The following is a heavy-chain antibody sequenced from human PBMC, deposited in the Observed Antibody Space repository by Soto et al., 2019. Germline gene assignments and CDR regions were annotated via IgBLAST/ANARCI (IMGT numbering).Heavy chain of an antibody. V-gene: IGHV1-18*01. CDR3: ARTGGGMAARPLEY. CDR1: GYMFTTYG. Sequence: QVQLMQSGGEVKMPGASVEVSCKTSGYMFTTYGMSWVRQAPGQGLEWMAWISAYNGNKKYAQKFEGRVTMTTDTSTSTVSMELRDLTSADTAIYYCARTGGGMAARPLEYWGQGTLVIVSS. D-gene: IGHD6-6*01. J-gene: IGHJ4*02. CDR2: ISAYNGNK.